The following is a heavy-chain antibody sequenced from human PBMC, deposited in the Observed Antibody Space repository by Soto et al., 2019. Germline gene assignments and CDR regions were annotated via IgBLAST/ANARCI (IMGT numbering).Heavy chain of an antibody. CDR3: ARWSYLDY. Sequence: DVQLLESGGGLVQPGGSLRLSCAASGFSFSSYAMSWVRQAPGKELEWVSTISGSDGKTFYADSVKGRFSISRDTSKNTLYLQMNSLRADDTAVYYCARWSYLDYWGQGTRVTVSS. V-gene: IGHV3-23*01. J-gene: IGHJ4*02. CDR2: ISGSDGKT. CDR1: GFSFSSYA. D-gene: IGHD3-3*01.